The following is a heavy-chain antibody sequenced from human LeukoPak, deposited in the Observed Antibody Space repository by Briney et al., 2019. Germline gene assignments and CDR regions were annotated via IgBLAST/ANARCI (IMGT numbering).Heavy chain of an antibody. J-gene: IGHJ4*02. CDR2: IIPIFGTA. D-gene: IGHD3-10*01. Sequence: SVKVSCKASGGTFSSYAISCVRQAPGQGLEGMGGIIPIFGTANYAQKFQGRVTITADQSTSTAYMELSSLRSEDTAVYYCARGGHGSASFGRHYFDYWGQGTLVTVSS. CDR3: ARGGHGSASFGRHYFDY. V-gene: IGHV1-69*13. CDR1: GGTFSSYA.